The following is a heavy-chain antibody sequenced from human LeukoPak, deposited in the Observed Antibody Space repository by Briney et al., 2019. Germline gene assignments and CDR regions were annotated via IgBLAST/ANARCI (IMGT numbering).Heavy chain of an antibody. CDR1: GFTFSSYG. V-gene: IGHV3-33*01. J-gene: IGHJ6*03. CDR3: ARDVRDYGGNLYYYYYMDV. D-gene: IGHD4-23*01. CDR2: IWYDGSNK. Sequence: GRSLRLSCAASGFTFSSYGMHWVRQAPGKGLEWVAVIWYDGSNKYYADSVKGRFTISRDNSKNTLYLQMNSLRAEDTAVYYCARDVRDYGGNLYYYYYMDVWGKGTTVTVSS.